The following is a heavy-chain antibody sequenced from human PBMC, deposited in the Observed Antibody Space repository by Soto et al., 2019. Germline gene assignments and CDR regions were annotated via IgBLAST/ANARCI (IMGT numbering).Heavy chain of an antibody. CDR3: ARDGRRYFDWLHHGANWFDP. CDR1: GYTFTGYY. Sequence: QVQLVQSGAEVKKPGASVKVSCKASGYTFTGYYMHWVRQAPGQGLEWMGWINPNSGGTNYAQKLQGWVTMTRDTSISTAYMELSRLRSDDTAVYYCARDGRRYFDWLHHGANWFDPWGQGTLVTVSS. CDR2: INPNSGGT. J-gene: IGHJ5*02. D-gene: IGHD3-9*01. V-gene: IGHV1-2*04.